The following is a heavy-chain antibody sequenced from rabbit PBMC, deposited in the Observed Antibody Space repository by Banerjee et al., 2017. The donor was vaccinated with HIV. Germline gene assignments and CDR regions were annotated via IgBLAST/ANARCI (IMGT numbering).Heavy chain of an antibody. CDR3: VSYDDYGDRNL. CDR2: IDPVFRST. CDR1: GFDFSSYG. V-gene: IGHV1S47*01. D-gene: IGHD2-1*01. Sequence: EESGGDLVKPGASLTLTCKASGFDFSSYGVSWVRQAPGKGLEWIGYIDPVFRSTYYASWVNGRFTISSHNAQNTLYLQLNSLTAADTATYFCVSYDDYGDRNLWGPGTLVTVS. J-gene: IGHJ4*01.